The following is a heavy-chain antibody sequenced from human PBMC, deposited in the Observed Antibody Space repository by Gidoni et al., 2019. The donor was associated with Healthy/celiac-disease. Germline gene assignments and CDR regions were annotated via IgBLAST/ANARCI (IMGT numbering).Heavy chain of an antibody. J-gene: IGHJ4*02. CDR3: AKDRERVGATSGVFDY. Sequence: EVQLVESGGGVVQPGRSLRLSCAASGFTFDDYAMHWVRQAPGKGLEWVSGISWNSGSIGYADSVKGRFTISRDNAKNSLYLQMNSLRAEDTALYYCAKDRERVGATSGVFDYWGQGTLVTVSS. D-gene: IGHD1-26*01. V-gene: IGHV3-9*01. CDR1: GFTFDDYA. CDR2: ISWNSGSI.